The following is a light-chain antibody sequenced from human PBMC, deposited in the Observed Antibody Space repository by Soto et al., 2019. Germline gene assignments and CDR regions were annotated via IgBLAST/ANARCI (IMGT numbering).Light chain of an antibody. V-gene: IGKV3-20*01. CDR1: QSVGRK. J-gene: IGKJ3*01. CDR3: HQYGTAPLT. Sequence: EIVMTQSPATLSVSPGERATLSCRASQSVGRKLVWYQQKAGQAPRPLIYGASSRATGIPDRFSGSGSGTDFTLTISRLEPEDFSVYYCHQYGTAPLTFGPGTKVDIK. CDR2: GAS.